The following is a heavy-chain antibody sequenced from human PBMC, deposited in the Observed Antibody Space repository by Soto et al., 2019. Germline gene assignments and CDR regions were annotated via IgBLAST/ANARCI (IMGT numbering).Heavy chain of an antibody. CDR3: AESSDGSRAFDF. CDR2: MYYSGST. V-gene: IGHV4-59*01. Sequence: QVQLQESGPGLVKPSETLSLTCSVSGGSISSYYWSWIRQPQGKGLEWIGYMYYSGSTNSNPSLKVRVTTAVDTSKGQFSLKLRSVTAADTSVYYCAESSDGSRAFDFWGQGTLVTVSS. CDR1: GGSISSYY. D-gene: IGHD3-22*01. J-gene: IGHJ4*02.